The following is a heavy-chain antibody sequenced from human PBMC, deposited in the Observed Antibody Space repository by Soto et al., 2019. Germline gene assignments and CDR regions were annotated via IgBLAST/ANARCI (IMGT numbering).Heavy chain of an antibody. CDR2: FAHSGGT. J-gene: IGHJ6*02. D-gene: IGHD6-25*01. Sequence: QVQLQESGPGLVKASGTLSLICAVSGGSISGTYWWTWVRQPPGKGLEWIGEFAHSGGTTDNPSLNMRVTISVAKSKNQFSLNMRSVTAADTAVYYCARVQRGEYYYHGMDVWGQGTTVTVAS. V-gene: IGHV4-4*02. CDR3: ARVQRGEYYYHGMDV. CDR1: GGSISGTYW.